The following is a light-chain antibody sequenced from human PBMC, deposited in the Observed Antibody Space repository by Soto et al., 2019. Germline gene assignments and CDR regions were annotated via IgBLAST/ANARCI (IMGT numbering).Light chain of an antibody. CDR2: AAS. V-gene: IGKV1-39*01. CDR1: QSISSY. Sequence: SVGDRVTITCRASQSISSYLNWYQQKPGKAPKLLIYAASSLQSGVPSRFSGSGSGTDFTLTISSLQPEDFATYYCQQSYSTPLTFGGGTKVDIK. J-gene: IGKJ4*01. CDR3: QQSYSTPLT.